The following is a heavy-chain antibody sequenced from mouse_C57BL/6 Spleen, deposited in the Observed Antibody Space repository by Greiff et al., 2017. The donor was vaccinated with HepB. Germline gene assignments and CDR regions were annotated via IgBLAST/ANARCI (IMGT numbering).Heavy chain of an antibody. Sequence: VKLVESGPELVKPGASVKISCKASGYAFSSSWMNWVKQRPGKGLEWIGRIYPGDGDTNYNGKFKGKATLTADKSSSTAYMQLSSLTSEDSAVYFCARTADDGYYPWFAYWGQGTLVTVSA. CDR3: ARTADDGYYPWFAY. CDR2: IYPGDGDT. V-gene: IGHV1-82*01. CDR1: GYAFSSSW. J-gene: IGHJ3*01. D-gene: IGHD2-3*01.